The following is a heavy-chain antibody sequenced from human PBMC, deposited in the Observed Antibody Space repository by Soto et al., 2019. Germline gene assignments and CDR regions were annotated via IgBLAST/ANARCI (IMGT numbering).Heavy chain of an antibody. CDR3: TTGSYAGF. V-gene: IGHV3-15*07. CDR1: GFSFSSAW. J-gene: IGHJ4*02. CDR2: IKTQSEGAST. Sequence: EAQLVESGGGLVKPGESLRLSCAASGFSFSSAWMNWVRQAPGKGVGRVGRIKTQSEGASTHYPAPVKGRFSISRDDSKNMLSLQVTSLKIEHTAVYYCTTGSYAGFWGQGTLVTVSS.